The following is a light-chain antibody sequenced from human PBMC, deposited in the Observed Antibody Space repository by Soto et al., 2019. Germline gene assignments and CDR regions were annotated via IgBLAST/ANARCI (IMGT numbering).Light chain of an antibody. V-gene: IGLV2-14*01. J-gene: IGLJ1*01. Sequence: QSALTQPASVSGSPGQSITISCTGTSSDVGGYNYVSWYQQHPGKAPKLIIYEVTNRPSGISYRFSGSKSGNTASLTISGLQAEDEADYYGSSHTSSNTRVFGTGTKVTVL. CDR1: SSDVGGYNY. CDR2: EVT. CDR3: SSHTSSNTRV.